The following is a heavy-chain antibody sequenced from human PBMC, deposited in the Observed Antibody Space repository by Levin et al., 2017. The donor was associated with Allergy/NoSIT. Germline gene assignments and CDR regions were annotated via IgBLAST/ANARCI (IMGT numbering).Heavy chain of an antibody. Sequence: SETLSLTCTVSGGSISSYYWSWIRQPAGKGLEWIGRIYTSGSTNYNPSLKSRVTMSVDTSKNQFSLKLSSVTAADTAVYYCARVLSGWEENYYYYYGMDVWGQGTTVTVSS. CDR1: GGSISSYY. CDR2: IYTSGST. D-gene: IGHD6-19*01. V-gene: IGHV4-4*07. CDR3: ARVLSGWEENYYYYYGMDV. J-gene: IGHJ6*02.